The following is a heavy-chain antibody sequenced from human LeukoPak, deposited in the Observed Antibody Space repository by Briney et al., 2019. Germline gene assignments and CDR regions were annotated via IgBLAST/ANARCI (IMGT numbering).Heavy chain of an antibody. CDR3: AKGTHYYDSSGSVDY. CDR2: ISGSGGST. J-gene: IGHJ4*02. D-gene: IGHD3-22*01. V-gene: IGHV3-23*01. CDR1: GFTFSSYA. Sequence: PGGSLRLSCAASGFTFSSYAMSWVRQAPGKGLEWVSAISGSGGSTYYADSVKGRFTISRDNSKNTLYLQMNSLRAEDTAVYYCAKGTHYYDSSGSVDYWGQGTLVTVSS.